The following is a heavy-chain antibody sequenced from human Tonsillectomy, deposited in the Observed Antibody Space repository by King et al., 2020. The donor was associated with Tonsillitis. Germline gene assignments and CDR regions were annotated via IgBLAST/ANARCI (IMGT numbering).Heavy chain of an antibody. V-gene: IGHV3-23*04. J-gene: IGHJ4*02. Sequence: EVQLVESGGGLVQPGESLRLSCAASGFTFNRFTMSWVRQAPGKGLEWVSAIIDSGASRYYADSVKGRFTISRDNSRSTLYLQMNSLTAEDTAVYYCAKDRVATGTEFDYWGQGALVTVSS. CDR3: AKDRVATGTEFDY. D-gene: IGHD1-1*01. CDR1: GFTFNRFT. CDR2: IIDSGASR.